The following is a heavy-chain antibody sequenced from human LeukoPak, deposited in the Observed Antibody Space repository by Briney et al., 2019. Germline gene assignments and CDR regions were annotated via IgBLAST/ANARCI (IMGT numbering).Heavy chain of an antibody. CDR3: AKVTWLKPTDAFDI. J-gene: IGHJ3*02. D-gene: IGHD6-19*01. V-gene: IGHV3-23*01. Sequence: PGGSLRHSCAASGFSFNTCAMSWVRQAPGKGLEWVSTISGGGRSTDYADSVKGQFTISRDNSKNTLYLQMNSLRAEDTAVYYCAKVTWLKPTDAFDIWGQGTTVTVSS. CDR2: ISGGGRST. CDR1: GFSFNTCA.